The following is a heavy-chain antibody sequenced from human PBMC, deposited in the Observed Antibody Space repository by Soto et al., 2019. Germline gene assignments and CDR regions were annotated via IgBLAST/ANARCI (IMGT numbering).Heavy chain of an antibody. CDR1: GFTFSSYW. CDR3: ASSAYGDYFYYYYMDV. CDR2: INSDGSTT. D-gene: IGHD4-17*01. J-gene: IGHJ6*03. V-gene: IGHV3-74*01. Sequence: EVQLVESGGGLVQPGGSQRLSCAASGFTFSSYWMHWVRQAPGKGLVWVSRINSDGSTTNYADSVKGRFTISRDIAKNTLYLQMTSLRAEDTAVYSCASSAYGDYFYYYYMDVWGKGTTVTVSS.